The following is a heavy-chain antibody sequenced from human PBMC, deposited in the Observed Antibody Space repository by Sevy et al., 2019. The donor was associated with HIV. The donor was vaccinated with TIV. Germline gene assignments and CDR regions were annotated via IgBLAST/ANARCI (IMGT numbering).Heavy chain of an antibody. V-gene: IGHV3-23*01. Sequence: GGSLRLSCVASGFIFNSYVVTWVRQAPGKGLEWVSTISGHGGSTYYADSVKGRFIISRDNSRNTLYLEMNSLRVEDTAVYYCEAIAAAGRDYWGQGTLVTVSS. CDR2: ISGHGGST. J-gene: IGHJ4*02. D-gene: IGHD6-13*01. CDR1: GFIFNSYV. CDR3: EAIAAAGRDY.